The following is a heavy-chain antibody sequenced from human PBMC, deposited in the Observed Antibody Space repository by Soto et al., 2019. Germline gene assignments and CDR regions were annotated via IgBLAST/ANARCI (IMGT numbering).Heavy chain of an antibody. CDR1: GGTFSSYA. D-gene: IGHD3-22*01. V-gene: IGHV1-69*12. Sequence: QVQLVQSGAEVKKPGSSVKVSCKASGGTFSSYAISWVRQASGQGLEWMGGIIPIYGTANYAQKFQGRVTITADESTSTAYMELSSLRSEDTAVYYCARDYYDRDGRKCYDYWGQGTLVTVSS. CDR2: IIPIYGTA. CDR3: ARDYYDRDGRKCYDY. J-gene: IGHJ4*02.